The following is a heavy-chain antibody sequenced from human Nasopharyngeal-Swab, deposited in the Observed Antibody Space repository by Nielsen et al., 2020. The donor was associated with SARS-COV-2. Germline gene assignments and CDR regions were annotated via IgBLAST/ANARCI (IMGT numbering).Heavy chain of an antibody. CDR2: ISSSSSYI. V-gene: IGHV3-21*01. CDR3: AREGKGPWNWNYVGESYFDY. CDR1: GFTFSSYS. Sequence: GGSLRLSCAASGFTFSSYSMNWVRQAPGQGLEWVSSISSSSSYIYYAASVKGRFTISRDNAKNSLYLQMNSLRAEDTAVYYCAREGKGPWNWNYVGESYFDYWGQGTLVTVSS. J-gene: IGHJ4*02. D-gene: IGHD1-7*01.